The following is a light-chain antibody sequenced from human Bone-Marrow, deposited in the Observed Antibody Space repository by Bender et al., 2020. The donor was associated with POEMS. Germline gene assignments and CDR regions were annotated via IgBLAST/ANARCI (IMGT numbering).Light chain of an antibody. J-gene: IGLJ3*02. CDR1: DSNFGGNN. CDR2: SNY. Sequence: QSVLTQPPSASGTPGQSVIISCSGTDSNFGGNNVNWYQHLPGTAPRLVVYSNYQRPSGVPDRFSVSKSGGTASLTISGLQADDEADYYCSSYTSTGWVFGGGTKVTVL. V-gene: IGLV1-44*01. CDR3: SSYTSTGWV.